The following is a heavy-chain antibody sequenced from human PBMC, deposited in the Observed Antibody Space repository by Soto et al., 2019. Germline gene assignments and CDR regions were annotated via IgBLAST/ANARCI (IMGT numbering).Heavy chain of an antibody. D-gene: IGHD4-17*01. J-gene: IGHJ4*02. CDR1: GFTFSVYA. CDR2: ISDNGGST. Sequence: EVQLLESGGGLVQPGGSLRLSCAASGFTFSVYAMTWVRQAPGKGLDWVSRISDNGGSTYYADSVKGRFTISRDNSKNTVHLQMRSLRAEDLAVYYCAIDRWDAYGAYWGQGTLVTVSS. CDR3: AIDRWDAYGAY. V-gene: IGHV3-23*01.